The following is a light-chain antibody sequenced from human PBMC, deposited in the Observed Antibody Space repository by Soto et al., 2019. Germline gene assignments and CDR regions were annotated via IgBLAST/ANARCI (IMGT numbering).Light chain of an antibody. CDR2: GAS. Sequence: EIVLTQSPGTLSLSPGERATLSCRASQSVGSNYLAWYQQTPGQAPRLLIHGASTRATGIPDRFSGSGSGTDFTLTLSRRESEDSAVYYCHQYASSPLTFGQGTRLEIK. CDR3: HQYASSPLT. V-gene: IGKV3-20*01. J-gene: IGKJ5*01. CDR1: QSVGSNY.